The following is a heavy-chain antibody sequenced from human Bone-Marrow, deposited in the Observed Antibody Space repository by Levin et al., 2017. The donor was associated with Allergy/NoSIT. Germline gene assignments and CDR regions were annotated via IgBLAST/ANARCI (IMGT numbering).Heavy chain of an antibody. J-gene: IGHJ3*02. Sequence: LSLTCAASGFTFSRYGVSWVRQAPGKGLEWVSGVSGGGSSVYYADSVKGRFTISRDNSKSTLYLQMTRLTVDDTAVYYCVKDGREWLLFDAFDIWGQGTMVTVSS. CDR1: GFTFSRYG. CDR2: VSGGGSSV. V-gene: IGHV3-23*01. D-gene: IGHD3-3*01. CDR3: VKDGREWLLFDAFDI.